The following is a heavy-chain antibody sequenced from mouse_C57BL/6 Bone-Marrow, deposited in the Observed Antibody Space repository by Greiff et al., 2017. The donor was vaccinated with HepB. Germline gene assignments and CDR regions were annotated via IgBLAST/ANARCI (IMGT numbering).Heavy chain of an antibody. CDR1: AYTFPSSW. J-gene: IGHJ2*01. CDR3: ASWPFDY. Sequence: QVQLQQPGAELVRPGSSLKLSGKAFAYTFPSSWMHWVKQRPLQGLEWIGNFDPSDSETHYNQKFKDKATLTVYKSSSTAYMQLSSLTSEDSAVYYCASWPFDYWGQGTTLTVSS. CDR2: FDPSDSET. V-gene: IGHV1-52*01.